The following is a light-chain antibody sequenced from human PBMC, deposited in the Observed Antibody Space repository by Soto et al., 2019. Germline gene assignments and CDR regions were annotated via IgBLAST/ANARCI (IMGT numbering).Light chain of an antibody. CDR1: QSIRSW. CDR3: QQYDKYST. Sequence: DIQMTQSPSTLSASLGDRFAVTCRASQSIRSWLAWYQQKSGKAPKLLIYDASTLQGGVPSRFSGSGSGTEFTLTVTSLQPEDFATYFCQQYDKYSTFGHGTKVDIK. V-gene: IGKV1-5*01. J-gene: IGKJ1*01. CDR2: DAS.